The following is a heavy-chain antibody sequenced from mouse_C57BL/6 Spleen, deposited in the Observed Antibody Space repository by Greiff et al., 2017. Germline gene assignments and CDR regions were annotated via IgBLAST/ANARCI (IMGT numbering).Heavy chain of an antibody. J-gene: IGHJ2*01. Sequence: EVKLMESGGGLVQPGGSMKLSCVASGFTFSNYWMNWVCQSPEKGLEWVAQIRLKSDNYATHYAESVKGRFTISRDDTKSSVYLQMNNLRAEDTGMYYCTGDYYYGYWGQGTTLTVSS. V-gene: IGHV6-3*01. CDR1: GFTFSNYW. D-gene: IGHD1-1*01. CDR2: IRLKSDNYAT. CDR3: TGDYYYGY.